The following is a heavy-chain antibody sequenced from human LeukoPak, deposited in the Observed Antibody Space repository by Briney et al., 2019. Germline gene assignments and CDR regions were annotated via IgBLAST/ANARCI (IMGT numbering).Heavy chain of an antibody. D-gene: IGHD3-22*01. V-gene: IGHV3-7*03. CDR2: IKQDGSEK. CDR3: ARETYYYDSSGYYNYFDY. J-gene: IGHJ4*02. Sequence: GGSLRLSCAASGFTISSYWLSWVRQAPGKGLEWVASIKQDGSEKYYVDSVKGRFTISRDNSKNTLYLQMNSLRAEDTAVYYCARETYYYDSSGYYNYFDYWGQGTLVTVSS. CDR1: GFTISSYW.